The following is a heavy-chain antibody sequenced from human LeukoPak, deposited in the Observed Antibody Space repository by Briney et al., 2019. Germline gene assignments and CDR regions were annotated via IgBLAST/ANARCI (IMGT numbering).Heavy chain of an antibody. CDR1: GGSISSYY. V-gene: IGHV4-59*01. Sequence: TSETLSLTCTVSGGSISSYYWSWIRQPPGKGLEWIGYIYYSGSTNYDPSLKSRVTISVDTSKNQFSLKLSSVTAADTAVYYCARGLLVVVPSPIEDYYYYGMDVWGQGTTVTVSS. D-gene: IGHD2-2*01. CDR3: ARGLLVVVPSPIEDYYYYGMDV. CDR2: IYYSGST. J-gene: IGHJ6*02.